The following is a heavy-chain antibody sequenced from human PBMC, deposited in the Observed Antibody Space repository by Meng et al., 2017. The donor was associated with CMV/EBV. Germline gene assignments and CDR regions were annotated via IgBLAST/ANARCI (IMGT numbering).Heavy chain of an antibody. J-gene: IGHJ4*02. CDR1: GFTFSSYA. V-gene: IGHV3-23*01. CDR3: AKDPISNLPYYFDY. CDR2: ISGSGGST. Sequence: GESLKISCAASGFTFSSYAMSWVRQAPGKGPEWVSAISGSGGSTYYADSVKGRFTISRDNSKNTLYLQMNSLRAEDTAVYYCAKDPISNLPYYFDYWGQGTLVTVSS. D-gene: IGHD4/OR15-4a*01.